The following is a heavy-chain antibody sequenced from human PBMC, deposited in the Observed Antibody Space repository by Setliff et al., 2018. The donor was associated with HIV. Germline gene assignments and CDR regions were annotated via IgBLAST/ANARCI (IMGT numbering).Heavy chain of an antibody. J-gene: IGHJ2*01. V-gene: IGHV3-53*01. Sequence: PGGSLRLSCAASGFNVTINDMSWVRQGPGKGLVWVSRINSDGTNTDYADSLKGRFTIARDKARNSLYLQVNSLRAEDTAVYYCARHDGTYCGGDCYLLGYFDLWGRGTLVTVSS. CDR1: GFNVTIND. CDR3: ARHDGTYCGGDCYLLGYFDL. CDR2: INSDGTNT. D-gene: IGHD2-21*02.